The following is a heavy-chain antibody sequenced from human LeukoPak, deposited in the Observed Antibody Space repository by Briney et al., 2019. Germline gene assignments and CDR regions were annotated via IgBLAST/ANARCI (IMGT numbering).Heavy chain of an antibody. CDR3: ARSGGPFFGVAEHANYYYYYMDV. V-gene: IGHV5-51*01. CDR1: GYSFTSYW. D-gene: IGHD3-3*01. CDR2: IYPGDSDT. J-gene: IGHJ6*03. Sequence: GESLKISCKGSGYSFTSYWIGWVRQMPGKGLEWMGIIYPGDSDTRYSSSFQGQVTISADKSISTAYLQWSSLKASDTAMYYCARSGGPFFGVAEHANYYYYYMDVWGKGTTVTVSS.